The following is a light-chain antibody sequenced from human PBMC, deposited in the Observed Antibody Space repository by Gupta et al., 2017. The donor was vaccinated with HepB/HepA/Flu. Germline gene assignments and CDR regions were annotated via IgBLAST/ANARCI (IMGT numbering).Light chain of an antibody. Sequence: DIRMTQSPSSLSASVGDTVSITCRASQNISISLNWYQQKPGKAPKLLMYSASSLQSGVSSTFSGSGSGTDFTLTINELQPEDFATYYCQHTDNAPPIFGQGTKMEIK. J-gene: IGKJ2*01. CDR2: SAS. CDR3: QHTDNAPPI. V-gene: IGKV1-39*01. CDR1: QNISIS.